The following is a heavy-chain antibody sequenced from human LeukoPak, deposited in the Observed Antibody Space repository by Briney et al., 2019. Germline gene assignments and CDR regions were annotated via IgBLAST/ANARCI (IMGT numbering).Heavy chain of an antibody. CDR3: ARVYCTNGVCYLDY. V-gene: IGHV4-34*01. CDR2: INHSGST. CDR1: GGSFSGYH. D-gene: IGHD2-8*01. J-gene: IGHJ4*02. Sequence: SETLSLTCAVYGGSFSGYHWSWIRQPPGKGLEWIGEINHSGSTNYNPSLKSRVTISVDTSKNQFSLKLSSVTAADTAVYYCARVYCTNGVCYLDYWGQGTLVTVSS.